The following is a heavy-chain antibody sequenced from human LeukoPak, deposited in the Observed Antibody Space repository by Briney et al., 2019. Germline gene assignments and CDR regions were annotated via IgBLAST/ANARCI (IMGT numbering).Heavy chain of an antibody. V-gene: IGHV4-39*07. D-gene: IGHD1-26*01. Sequence: SETLSLTCTVSGGSISSSSYYWGWIRQPPGKGLEWIGSIYYSGSTYYNPSLKSRVTISVDTSKNQFSLKLSSLTAADTAVYYCARETYSGSYYGYFDYWGQGTLVTVSS. CDR2: IYYSGST. J-gene: IGHJ4*02. CDR3: ARETYSGSYYGYFDY. CDR1: GGSISSSSYY.